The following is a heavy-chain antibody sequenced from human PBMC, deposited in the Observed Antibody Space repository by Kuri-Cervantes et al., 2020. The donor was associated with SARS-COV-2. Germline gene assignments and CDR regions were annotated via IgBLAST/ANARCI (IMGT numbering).Heavy chain of an antibody. J-gene: IGHJ5*02. Sequence: ASVKVSCKASGYTFTGYYMHWVRQAPGQGLEWTGWINPNSGGTNYAQKFQGWVTMTRDTSISTAYMELSRLRSDDTAVYYCARDERGYSSNWFDPWGQGTLVTDSS. CDR1: GYTFTGYY. V-gene: IGHV1-2*04. CDR2: INPNSGGT. D-gene: IGHD6-13*01. CDR3: ARDERGYSSNWFDP.